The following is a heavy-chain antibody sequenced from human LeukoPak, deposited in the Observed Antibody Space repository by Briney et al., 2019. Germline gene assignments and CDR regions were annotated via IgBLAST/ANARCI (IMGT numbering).Heavy chain of an antibody. Sequence: GGSLRLSCAASGFTFSDYYMSWIRQAPGKGLEWVSYISSSGSTIYYADSVKGRFTISRDNAKNSLYLQMNSLRAEDTAVYYCASSNSVTTIDAFDIWGQGTMVTVSS. CDR3: ASSNSVTTIDAFDI. J-gene: IGHJ3*02. D-gene: IGHD4-17*01. V-gene: IGHV3-11*01. CDR2: ISSSGSTI. CDR1: GFTFSDYY.